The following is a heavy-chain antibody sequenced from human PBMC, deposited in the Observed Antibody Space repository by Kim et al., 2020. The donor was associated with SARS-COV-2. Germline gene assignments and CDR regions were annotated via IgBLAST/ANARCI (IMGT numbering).Heavy chain of an antibody. V-gene: IGHV3-33*05. J-gene: IGHJ4*02. Sequence: GGSLRLSCAASGFTFSSYGMHWVRQAPGKGLEWVAVISYDGSNKYYADSVKGRFTISRDNSKNTLYLQMNSLRAEDTAVYYCAREGAYSSGWKGVYYFDYWGQGTLVTVSS. CDR3: AREGAYSSGWKGVYYFDY. D-gene: IGHD6-19*01. CDR2: ISYDGSNK. CDR1: GFTFSSYG.